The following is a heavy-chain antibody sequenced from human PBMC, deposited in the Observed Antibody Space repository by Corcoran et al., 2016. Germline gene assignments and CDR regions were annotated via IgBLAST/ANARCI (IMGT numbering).Heavy chain of an antibody. CDR2: ISYDGSRK. J-gene: IGHJ4*02. V-gene: IGHV3-30*18. CDR3: AKDRSGTWTFDY. Sequence: QVQLVESGGGVVQPGRSLRLSCAASGFTFSNYGMYWVRQAPGKGLEWVTFISYDGSRKYYADSVKGRFTVSRDNSKNTLYLQMNSLRVEDTALEYCAKDRSGTWTFDYWGQGALVTVSS. CDR1: GFTFSNYG. D-gene: IGHD6-25*01.